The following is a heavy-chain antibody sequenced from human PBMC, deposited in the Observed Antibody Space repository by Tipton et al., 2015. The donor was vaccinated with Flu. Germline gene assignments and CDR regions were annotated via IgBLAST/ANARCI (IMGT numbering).Heavy chain of an antibody. V-gene: IGHV4-59*08. J-gene: IGHJ5*02. Sequence: GLVKPSETLSLTCTVSGGSISSYYWSWIRQPPGKGLEWIGNIHRSGNTYHNPSLKSRVTISVDSSKNQFSLRLSSVTAADTAVYYCARRDYSNYVSEPKNWFDPWGQGTLVTVSS. D-gene: IGHD4-11*01. CDR2: IHRSGNT. CDR1: GGSISSYY. CDR3: ARRDYSNYVSEPKNWFDP.